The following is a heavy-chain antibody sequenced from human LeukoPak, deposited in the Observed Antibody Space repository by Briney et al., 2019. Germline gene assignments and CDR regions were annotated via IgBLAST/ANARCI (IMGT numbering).Heavy chain of an antibody. D-gene: IGHD2-2*02. J-gene: IGHJ3*02. CDR3: ARRTDCSSTSCYIRDAFDI. V-gene: IGHV4-4*07. Sequence: SETLSLTCTVSGGSISSYYWSWIRQPAGKGLEWIGRIYTSGSTNYNPSLKSRVTMSVDTSKNQFPLKLSSVTAADTAVYYCARRTDCSSTSCYIRDAFDIWGQGTMVTVSS. CDR1: GGSISSYY. CDR2: IYTSGST.